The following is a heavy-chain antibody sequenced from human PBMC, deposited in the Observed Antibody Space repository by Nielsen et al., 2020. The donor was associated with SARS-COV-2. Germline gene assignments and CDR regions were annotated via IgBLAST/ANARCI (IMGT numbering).Heavy chain of an antibody. Sequence: ASVKVSCKASGYTFTDYYIHRVRHAPGQGLEWMGRINPYSGGTNYAQKFQGTVTMTRDASISTVYMELTSDDTAVYYCARARATIFGLVMSYGMDVWGQGTTVAVSS. CDR1: GYTFTDYY. CDR2: INPYSGGT. D-gene: IGHD3/OR15-3a*01. V-gene: IGHV1-2*06. J-gene: IGHJ6*02. CDR3: ARARATIFGLVMSYGMDV.